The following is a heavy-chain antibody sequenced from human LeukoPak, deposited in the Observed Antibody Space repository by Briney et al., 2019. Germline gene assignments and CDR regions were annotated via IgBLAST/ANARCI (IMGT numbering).Heavy chain of an antibody. CDR3: ARGDDRGGYNTFLGY. J-gene: IGHJ4*02. CDR2: MNPHSGNA. D-gene: IGHD5-24*01. Sequence: ASVKVSCKASGYTFATYDINWVRQATGQGLEWMGWMNPHSGNAGYAQKFQGSVTITRNTSISTAYMELSSLRSEDTAVYYCARGDDRGGYNTFLGYWGQGTLVTVSS. CDR1: GYTFATYD. V-gene: IGHV1-8*03.